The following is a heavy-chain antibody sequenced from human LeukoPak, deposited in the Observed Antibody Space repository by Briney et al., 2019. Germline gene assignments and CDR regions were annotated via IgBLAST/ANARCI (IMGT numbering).Heavy chain of an antibody. D-gene: IGHD6-19*01. Sequence: PGGSLRLSCAASGFTFDDYAMHWVRQAPGKGLEWVSGISWNSGSMGYADSVKGRFTISRDNAKNSLYLQMNSLRAEDTAVYYCARVPYSSGWYVPVPFDYWGQGTLVTVSS. J-gene: IGHJ4*02. CDR2: ISWNSGSM. CDR3: ARVPYSSGWYVPVPFDY. V-gene: IGHV3-9*01. CDR1: GFTFDDYA.